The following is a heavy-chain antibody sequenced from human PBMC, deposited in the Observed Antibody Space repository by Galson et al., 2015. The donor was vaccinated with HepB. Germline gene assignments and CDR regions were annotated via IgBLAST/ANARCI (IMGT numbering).Heavy chain of an antibody. Sequence: SLRLSCAASGFTFSSDAMHWVRQAPGKGLEYVSSISGNGGSTYYADSVKGRFTISRDNAKNSLYLQMNSLRAEDTAVYYCARVQGHRAAGTIDYWGQGTLVTVSS. D-gene: IGHD6-13*01. CDR2: ISGNGGST. CDR3: ARVQGHRAAGTIDY. V-gene: IGHV3-64*04. J-gene: IGHJ4*02. CDR1: GFTFSSDA.